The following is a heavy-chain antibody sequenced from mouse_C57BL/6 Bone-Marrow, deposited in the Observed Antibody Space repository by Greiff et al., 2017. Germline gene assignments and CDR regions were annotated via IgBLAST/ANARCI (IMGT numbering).Heavy chain of an antibody. V-gene: IGHV14-4*01. CDR2: IDPENGDT. Sequence: DVQLQESGAELVRPGASVKLSCTASGFNIKDDYMHWVKQRPEQGLEWIGWIDPENGDTEYASKFQGKATITADTSSNTAYLQLSSLTSEDTDVYYCTTPYDYDDPRGFAYWGQGTLVTVSA. CDR1: GFNIKDDY. D-gene: IGHD2-4*01. J-gene: IGHJ3*01. CDR3: TTPYDYDDPRGFAY.